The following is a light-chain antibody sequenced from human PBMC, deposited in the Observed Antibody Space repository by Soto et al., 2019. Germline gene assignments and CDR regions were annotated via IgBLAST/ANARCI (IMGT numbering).Light chain of an antibody. J-gene: IGKJ1*01. CDR3: HQYNNWPPWT. Sequence: EIVMTQSPATLSVSPGERATLSCRASQSVSSNLAWYQQKPGQAPRLLIYVASTRATGIPARFSGSGSGTDFTLTISSLQSEDFAVYYCHQYNNWPPWTFGQGTKVEIK. V-gene: IGKV3-15*01. CDR1: QSVSSN. CDR2: VAS.